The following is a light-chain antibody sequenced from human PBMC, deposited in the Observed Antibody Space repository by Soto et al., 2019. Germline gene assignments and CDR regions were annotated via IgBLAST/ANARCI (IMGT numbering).Light chain of an antibody. Sequence: EIGLTQSPGTLSLSPGERATLSCRASQSVSSSYLAWYQQKPGQAPRLLIYGASSRATGIPDRFSGSGSGTDFTLTISRLEPEDFAVYYCQQYGSSPITLGQGTRLEIK. CDR2: GAS. CDR1: QSVSSSY. CDR3: QQYGSSPIT. J-gene: IGKJ5*01. V-gene: IGKV3-20*01.